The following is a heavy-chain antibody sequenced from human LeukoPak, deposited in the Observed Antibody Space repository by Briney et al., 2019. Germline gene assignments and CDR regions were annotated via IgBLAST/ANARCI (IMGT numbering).Heavy chain of an antibody. V-gene: IGHV1-2*02. D-gene: IGHD6-13*01. J-gene: IGHJ4*02. CDR3: ARAYSSTSETQFDY. Sequence: ASVKVSCKASGYTFTAYYMYWVRQAPGQGLDWMGWINPNSGGTNYAQNFQGRVTMTRDTSISTAYMELSRLRSDDTAVYYCARAYSSTSETQFDYWGQGTLVTVSS. CDR2: INPNSGGT. CDR1: GYTFTAYY.